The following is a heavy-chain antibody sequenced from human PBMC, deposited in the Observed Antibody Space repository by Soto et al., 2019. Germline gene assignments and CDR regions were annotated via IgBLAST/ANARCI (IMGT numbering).Heavy chain of an antibody. Sequence: ASVKVSCKASGYTFTSYGISWVRQAPGQGLEWMGWIGAYNGNTNYAQKLQGRVTMTTDTSTSTAYMELRSLRSDDTAVYYCARDFWSAYFITGVGRGYYGMDVWGQGTTVTVSS. J-gene: IGHJ6*02. V-gene: IGHV1-18*04. CDR3: ARDFWSAYFITGVGRGYYGMDV. CDR1: GYTFTSYG. D-gene: IGHD3-3*01. CDR2: IGAYNGNT.